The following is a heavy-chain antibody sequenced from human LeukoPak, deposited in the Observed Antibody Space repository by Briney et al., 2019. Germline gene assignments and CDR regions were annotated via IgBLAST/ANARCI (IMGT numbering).Heavy chain of an antibody. CDR3: ARDWAVTFGGVIVDIHAFDI. D-gene: IGHD3-16*02. J-gene: IGHJ3*02. CDR2: ISSSSSYM. CDR1: GFTFSSYS. V-gene: IGHV3-21*01. Sequence: GGSLRLSCAASGFTFSSYSMNWVRQAPGKGLEWVSSISSSSSYMYYADSVKGRFTISRDNAKNSLYLQMNSLRAEDTAVYYCARDWAVTFGGVIVDIHAFDIWGQGTMVTVSS.